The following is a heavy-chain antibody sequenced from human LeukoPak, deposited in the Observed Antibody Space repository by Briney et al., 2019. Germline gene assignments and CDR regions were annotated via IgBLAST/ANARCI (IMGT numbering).Heavy chain of an antibody. CDR2: IIPIFGTA. CDR3: VCQGTQGPYYYYMDV. CDR1: GGTFSSYA. V-gene: IGHV1-69*05. Sequence: SVKVSCKASGGTFSSYAISWVRQAPGQGLEWMGGIIPIFGTANYAQKFQGRVTITTDESTSTAYMELSSLRSEDTAVYYCVCQGTQGPYYYYMDVWGKGTTVTVSS. J-gene: IGHJ6*03. D-gene: IGHD3-10*01.